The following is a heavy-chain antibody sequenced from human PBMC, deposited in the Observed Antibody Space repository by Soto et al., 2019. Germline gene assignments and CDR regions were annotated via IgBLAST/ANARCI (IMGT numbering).Heavy chain of an antibody. Sequence: QVQLQESGPGLVKPSETLSLTCDVSGGSISTGGWWSWVRQPPGKGLEWIGQISQSGTTNYNPSLESRVPISMDKSKNQSSLHLTAVTAADKAVDFCAQFPFCGYNSSLDYWGPGTLVTGSS. CDR1: GGSISTGGW. D-gene: IGHD3-22*01. CDR2: ISQSGTT. CDR3: AQFPFCGYNSSLDY. V-gene: IGHV4-4*02. J-gene: IGHJ4*02.